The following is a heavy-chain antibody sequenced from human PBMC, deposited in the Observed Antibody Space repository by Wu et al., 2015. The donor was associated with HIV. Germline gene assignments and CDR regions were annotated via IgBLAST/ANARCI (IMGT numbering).Heavy chain of an antibody. CDR3: ARVGFGAD. CDR2: MNPNSGNT. J-gene: IGHJ4*02. D-gene: IGHD3-10*01. Sequence: QVHLEQSGGEVKKPGASVRVSCKASGYSFNDYGITWVRQAPGQGLEWMGWMNPNSGNTGYAQKFQGRVTITRNTSISTAYMELSSLRSEDTAVYYCARVGFGADWGQGTLVTVSS. CDR1: GYSFNDYG. V-gene: IGHV1-8*01.